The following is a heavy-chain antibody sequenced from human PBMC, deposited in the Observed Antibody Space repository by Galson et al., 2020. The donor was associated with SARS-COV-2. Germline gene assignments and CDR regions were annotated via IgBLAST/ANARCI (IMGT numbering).Heavy chain of an antibody. V-gene: IGHV3-7*01. Sequence: LSLTCEASGFTFSSFWMSWVRQAPGKGLEWVANIKQDGSDRYYGGSVKGRFTISSDYTKNSVYLQMNSLRVEDTAVYYCARDQDGYNDFWGRGTQVTVSS. CDR2: IKQDGSDR. CDR1: GFTFSSFW. CDR3: ARDQDGYNDF. J-gene: IGHJ4*02. D-gene: IGHD5-18*01.